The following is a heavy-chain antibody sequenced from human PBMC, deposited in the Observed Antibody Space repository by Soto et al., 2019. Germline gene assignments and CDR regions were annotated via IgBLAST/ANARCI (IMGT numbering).Heavy chain of an antibody. D-gene: IGHD6-19*01. V-gene: IGHV3-23*01. CDR2: ISGSGDST. J-gene: IGHJ1*01. CDR1: GFTFSSYA. CDR3: AIGVPGIAVAGTGYFQH. Sequence: PGVSLRLSCAASGFTFSSYAMSWVRQAPGKGLEWVSGISGSGDSTYYADSVKGRFTISGDNSKKTVYLQMNSLRAEDTAVYYCAIGVPGIAVAGTGYFQHWGQGTLVTVSS.